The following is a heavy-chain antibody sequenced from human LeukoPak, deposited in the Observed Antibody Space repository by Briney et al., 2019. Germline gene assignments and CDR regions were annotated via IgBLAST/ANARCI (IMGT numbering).Heavy chain of an antibody. J-gene: IGHJ4*02. CDR3: ARDLVVATGPDY. D-gene: IGHD5-12*01. CDR2: INSDSSHI. V-gene: IGHV3-21*01. CDR1: RFTFSSYS. Sequence: GGSLRLSCAASRFTFSSYSMNWVRQAPGKGLEWVSSINSDSSHIYYADSVKGRFTISRDNAKNTLYLQMNSLRVEDTAVYYCARDLVVATGPDYWGQGTLVTVSS.